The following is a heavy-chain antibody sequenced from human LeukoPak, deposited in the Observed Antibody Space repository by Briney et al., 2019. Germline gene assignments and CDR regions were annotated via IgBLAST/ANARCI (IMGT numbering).Heavy chain of an antibody. V-gene: IGHV3-23*01. CDR1: GFTFSSYA. D-gene: IGHD6-19*01. CDR2: ISGNGDRT. CDR3: AKAHSSGWYDYFDY. J-gene: IGHJ4*02. Sequence: GGSLRLSCAASGFTFSSYAMSWVRQAPGKGLEWVSPISGNGDRTYYADSVRGRFTTSRDNSKNTLYLQMNSLRAEDTAIYYCAKAHSSGWYDYFDYWGQGTVVTVSS.